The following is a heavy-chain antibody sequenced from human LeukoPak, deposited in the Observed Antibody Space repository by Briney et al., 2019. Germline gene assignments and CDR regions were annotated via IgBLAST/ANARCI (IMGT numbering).Heavy chain of an antibody. CDR1: GFIFTNYA. J-gene: IGHJ4*02. CDR2: VSYDTRRI. D-gene: IGHD3/OR15-3a*01. V-gene: IGHV3-30*04. Sequence: GSLRLSCAASGFIFTNYAMHWVRQAPDKGLEWLTVVSYDTRRIDYADSVKGRFTISRDNSKNTLYLQMNSLTTEDTAVYYCARVGDSEDWSSHYWGQGTLVTVSS. CDR3: ARVGDSEDWSSHY.